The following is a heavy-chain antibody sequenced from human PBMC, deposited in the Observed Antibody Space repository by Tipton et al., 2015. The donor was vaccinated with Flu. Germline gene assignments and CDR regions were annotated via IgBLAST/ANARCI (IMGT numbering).Heavy chain of an antibody. D-gene: IGHD3-16*02. J-gene: IGHJ4*02. CDR1: GYSFTSHA. Sequence: QLVQSGAEVKKPGASVKLSCEASGYSFTSHAVHWVRQAPGQRLEWMGWINTGNGNTKYSPKFQGRVTITRDTSATTAYMELSSLRSEDTAVYYCAKRTNRHFDYWGQGTLVTVSS. V-gene: IGHV1-3*04. CDR3: AKRTNRHFDY. CDR2: INTGNGNT.